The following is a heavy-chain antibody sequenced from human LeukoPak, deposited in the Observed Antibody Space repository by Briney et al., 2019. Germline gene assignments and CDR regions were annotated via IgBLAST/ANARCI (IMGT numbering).Heavy chain of an antibody. J-gene: IGHJ4*02. CDR1: GFPFNAYW. D-gene: IGHD6-13*01. CDR2: IRQDGDTK. CDR3: ARSLPYGTTWYGRSDF. Sequence: GGSLRLSCAASGFPFNAYWMTWVRQAPGKGLEWVANIRQDGDTKYYVDSVEGRFTISRDNAMNSLYLQMNSLSAEDTAIYYCARSLPYGTTWYGRSDFWGQGTLVTVSS. V-gene: IGHV3-7*03.